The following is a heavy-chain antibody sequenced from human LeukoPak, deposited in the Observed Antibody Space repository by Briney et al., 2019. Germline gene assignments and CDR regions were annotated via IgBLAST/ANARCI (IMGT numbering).Heavy chain of an antibody. J-gene: IGHJ4*02. Sequence: GGSLRLSCAASGFTFSNHWMHWVRQVPGKGLVWVSRSDGGGSSTSYSDSVKGRFSISRDNAKSTLYLQMNSLRAEDTAVYYCARGFDSSGYYSPADYWGQGTLVTVSS. CDR1: GFTFSNHW. V-gene: IGHV3-74*01. CDR3: ARGFDSSGYYSPADY. D-gene: IGHD3-22*01. CDR2: SDGGGSST.